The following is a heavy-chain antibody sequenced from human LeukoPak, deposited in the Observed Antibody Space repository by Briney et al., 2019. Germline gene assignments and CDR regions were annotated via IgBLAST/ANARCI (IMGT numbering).Heavy chain of an antibody. Sequence: PSETLSLTCTVSGGSISSYYWSWIRQPPGKGLEWIGYIYYSGSTNYNPSLKSRVTISVDTSKNQFSLKLSSVTAADTAVYYCATSQTGLGYSYGVWGQGTLVTVSS. J-gene: IGHJ4*02. CDR3: ATSQTGLGYSYGV. V-gene: IGHV4-59*01. CDR1: GGSISSYY. CDR2: IYYSGST. D-gene: IGHD5-18*01.